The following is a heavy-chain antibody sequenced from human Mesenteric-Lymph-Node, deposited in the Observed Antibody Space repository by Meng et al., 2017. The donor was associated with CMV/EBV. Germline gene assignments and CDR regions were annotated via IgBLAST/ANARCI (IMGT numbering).Heavy chain of an antibody. CDR1: GGALNTYS. Sequence: SGGALNTYSIHWVRQAPGQGLEWMGRIIPIVDRANYAQRFQGRVTITADKTTNTAYMELSSLTSEDTAVYYCAKTESTAALRPLDSWGQGTLVTVSS. D-gene: IGHD1-26*01. CDR3: AKTESTAALRPLDS. J-gene: IGHJ4*02. CDR2: IIPIVDRA. V-gene: IGHV1-69*02.